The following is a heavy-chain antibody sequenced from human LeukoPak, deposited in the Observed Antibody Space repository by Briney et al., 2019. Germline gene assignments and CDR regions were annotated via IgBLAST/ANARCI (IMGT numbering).Heavy chain of an antibody. D-gene: IGHD3-22*01. CDR1: GFIFSSYS. V-gene: IGHV3-48*02. Sequence: GGSLRLSCAASGFIFSSYSMNWVRQAPGRGLEWVSYISTTGSTIYYADSVKGRFTISRDNAKNSLYLQMNSLRDEDTAVYYCARDRSSSGYYPFDYWGQGTLVTVSS. CDR2: ISTTGSTI. J-gene: IGHJ4*02. CDR3: ARDRSSSGYYPFDY.